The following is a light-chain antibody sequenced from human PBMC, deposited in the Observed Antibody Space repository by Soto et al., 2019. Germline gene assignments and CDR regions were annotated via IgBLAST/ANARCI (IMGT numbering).Light chain of an antibody. CDR2: NTN. V-gene: IGLV1-44*01. Sequence: QSVLTQPPSASGTPGQRVTISCSGSSSNIGSKPVNWYQQLPGAAPKLLIHNTNQRPSGVPDRFSGSKSGTSASLAISGLQSDDEAQYYCAAWDDSLNGLVFGGGTKVTVL. CDR1: SSNIGSKP. J-gene: IGLJ2*01. CDR3: AAWDDSLNGLV.